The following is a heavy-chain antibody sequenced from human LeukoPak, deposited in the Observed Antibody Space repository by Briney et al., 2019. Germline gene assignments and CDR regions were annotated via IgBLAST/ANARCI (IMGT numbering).Heavy chain of an antibody. D-gene: IGHD3-22*01. Sequence: GGSLRLSCAASGLTFSSYSMNWVRQAPGKGLEWVSYISSSSSTIYYADSVKGRFTISRDNAKNSLYLQMNSLRAEDTAVYYCARGGGVITPLDAFDIWGQGTMVTVSS. J-gene: IGHJ3*02. V-gene: IGHV3-48*01. CDR2: ISSSSSTI. CDR3: ARGGGVITPLDAFDI. CDR1: GLTFSSYS.